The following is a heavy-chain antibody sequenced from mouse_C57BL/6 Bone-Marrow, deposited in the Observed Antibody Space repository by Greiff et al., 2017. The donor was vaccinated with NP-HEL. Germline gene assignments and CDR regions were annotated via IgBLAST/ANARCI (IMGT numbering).Heavy chain of an antibody. CDR2: IDPENGDT. D-gene: IGHD2-3*01. CDR3: TTDGYSYFDY. CDR1: GFNIKDDY. V-gene: IGHV14-4*01. J-gene: IGHJ2*01. Sequence: EVKLQESGAELVRPGASVKLSCTASGFNIKDDYMHWVKQRPEQGLEWIGWIDPENGDTEYASKFQGKATITADTSSNTAYLQLSSLTSEDTAVYYCTTDGYSYFDYWGQGTTLTVSS.